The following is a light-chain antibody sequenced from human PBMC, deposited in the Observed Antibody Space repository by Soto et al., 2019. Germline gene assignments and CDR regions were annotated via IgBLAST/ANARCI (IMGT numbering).Light chain of an antibody. CDR3: QRRSNWPRLT. CDR2: DAS. Sequence: EIVLTQSPATLSLSPGERATLSCRASQSVSSYLAWYPQKPGQAPRLLIYDASNRATGIPARFSGSGSGTDLNLNISRLEAEDFAVYYCQRRSNWPRLTFGGGNKVELK. CDR1: QSVSSY. V-gene: IGKV3-11*01. J-gene: IGKJ4*01.